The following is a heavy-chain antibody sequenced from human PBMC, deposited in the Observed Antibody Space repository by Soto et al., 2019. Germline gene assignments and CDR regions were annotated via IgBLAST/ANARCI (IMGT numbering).Heavy chain of an antibody. CDR1: GFTFSIYA. CDR3: ARDTGVLYYYYGMDV. J-gene: IGHJ6*02. D-gene: IGHD4-4*01. V-gene: IGHV3-30-3*01. CDR2: ISYDGSNK. Sequence: GGSLRLSCAASGFTFSIYAMHWVRQAPGKGLEWVAVISYDGSNKYYADSVKGRFTISRDNSKNTLYLQMNSLRAEDTAVYYCARDTGVLYYYYGMDVWGQGTTVTVSS.